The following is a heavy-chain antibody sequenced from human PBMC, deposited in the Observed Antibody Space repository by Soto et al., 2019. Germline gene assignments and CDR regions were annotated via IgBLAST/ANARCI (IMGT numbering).Heavy chain of an antibody. Sequence: SETLSLTCAVYGGSFSGYYWSWIRQPPGKGLEWIGEINHSGSTNYNPSLKSRVTISLDTSKNQFSLRLNSVTAADTAVYYCVRSSIEPRVFMYPFDYWGLGTLVTVSS. CDR1: GGSFSGYY. CDR2: INHSGST. J-gene: IGHJ4*02. CDR3: VRSSIEPRVFMYPFDY. V-gene: IGHV4-34*01. D-gene: IGHD6-6*01.